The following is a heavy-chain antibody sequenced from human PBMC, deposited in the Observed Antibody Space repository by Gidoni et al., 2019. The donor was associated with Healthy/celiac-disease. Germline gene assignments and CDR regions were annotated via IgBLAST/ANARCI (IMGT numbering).Heavy chain of an antibody. CDR2: IWYDGSNK. V-gene: IGHV3-33*01. CDR1: GFTFSSYG. Sequence: QVQLVESGGGVVQPGRSLRLSRPASGFTFSSYGLPWVRQAPGKGLEWVAVIWYDGSNKYYADSVKGRFTISRDNSKNTLYLQMNSLRAEDTAVYYCARDEPRLPRVFYYYYGMDVWGQGTTVTVSS. J-gene: IGHJ6*02. CDR3: ARDEPRLPRVFYYYYGMDV.